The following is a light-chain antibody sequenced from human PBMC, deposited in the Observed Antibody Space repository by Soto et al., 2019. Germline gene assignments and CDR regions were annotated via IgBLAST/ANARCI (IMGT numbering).Light chain of an antibody. CDR2: EVS. Sequence: DVVMTQSPLFLPVTLGQPASISCRSSQSLIHSDGNTYLSWFQQRPGQSPRRLIYEVSDRDSGVPDRFTSSGSGTDFILKISRVEAEDVGVYYCLQGTHWPWTFGQGTEVEIK. J-gene: IGKJ1*01. V-gene: IGKV2-30*02. CDR1: QSLIHSDGNTY. CDR3: LQGTHWPWT.